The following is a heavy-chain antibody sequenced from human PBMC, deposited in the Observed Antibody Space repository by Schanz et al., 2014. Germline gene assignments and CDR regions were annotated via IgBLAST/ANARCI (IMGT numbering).Heavy chain of an antibody. D-gene: IGHD3-22*01. CDR2: IRYDGSNN. CDR3: AKQHGVIQQVSDY. J-gene: IGHJ4*02. V-gene: IGHV3-30*02. Sequence: VKLLESGGGLVQPGGSLRLSCAASGFTFATYAMSWVRQAPGKGLEWVAFIRYDGSNNYYADSVKGRFTISRDNSENTLYLQMNSLRAEDTAVYYCAKQHGVIQQVSDYWGQGTLVTVSS. CDR1: GFTFATYA.